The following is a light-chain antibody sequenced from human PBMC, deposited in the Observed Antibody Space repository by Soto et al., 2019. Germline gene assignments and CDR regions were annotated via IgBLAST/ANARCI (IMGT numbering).Light chain of an antibody. CDR2: KVS. CDR3: MQGTHWPWT. CDR1: QSLVYRDGNTY. J-gene: IGKJ1*01. Sequence: DVVMTQSPLSLPVTLGQPASISCRSSQSLVYRDGNTYLNWFQQRPGQSPRRLIYKVSNRDSGVPDRFSGSGSGTDFTLKISRVEAEDVGVYSCMQGTHWPWTFDQGTKVEIK. V-gene: IGKV2-30*01.